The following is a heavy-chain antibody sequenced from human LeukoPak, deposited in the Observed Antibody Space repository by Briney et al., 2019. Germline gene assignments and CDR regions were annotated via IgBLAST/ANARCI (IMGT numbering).Heavy chain of an antibody. CDR3: AKSDWFDP. J-gene: IGHJ5*02. CDR1: GFTLKNYW. CDR2: SKYDGSTA. Sequence: GESLRLSCETSGFTLKNYWMSWLRRAPGKGLEWVSHSKYDGSTAMYAESVKGRFTISRDNARRTLYLQMNSLRVDDTPVYYCAKSDWFDPCGRGILVTVSS. V-gene: IGHV3-74*03.